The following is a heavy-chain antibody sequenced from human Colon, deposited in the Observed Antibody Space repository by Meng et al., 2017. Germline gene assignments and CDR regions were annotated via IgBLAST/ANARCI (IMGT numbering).Heavy chain of an antibody. V-gene: IGHV3-30*01. D-gene: IGHD1-14*01. CDR1: GFTFDSHP. CDR2: ISYDGRLK. J-gene: IGHJ4*02. Sequence: GESGGGVVQPGKSLRLSCAASGFTFDSHPMHWVRQAPGKGLEWVALISYDGRLKEYGDSVKGRFTIARDNANNTVYLQMNSLRAEDTAVYHCARDSGITFDHWGQGALVTVSS. CDR3: ARDSGITFDH.